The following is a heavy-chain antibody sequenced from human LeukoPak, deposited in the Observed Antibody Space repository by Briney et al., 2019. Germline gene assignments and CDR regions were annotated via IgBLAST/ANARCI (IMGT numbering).Heavy chain of an antibody. CDR3: ASRTGFGEFDY. CDR1: GGSISSYY. Sequence: SETLSLTCTVSGGSISSYYWSWIRQPPGKGLEWIGYIYYSGSTNYNPSLKRRVTISVDTSKTQFSLKLSSVTAAATAVYYCASRTGFGEFDYWGQGTLVTVSS. D-gene: IGHD3-10*01. CDR2: IYYSGST. J-gene: IGHJ4*02. V-gene: IGHV4-59*01.